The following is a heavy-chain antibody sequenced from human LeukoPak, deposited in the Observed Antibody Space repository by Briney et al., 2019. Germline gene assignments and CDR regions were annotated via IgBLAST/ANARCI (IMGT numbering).Heavy chain of an antibody. CDR1: GFTFSSYG. J-gene: IGHJ4*02. CDR3: AKDPSRDGYNS. Sequence: GRSLRLSCAASGFTFSSYGMHWVRQAPGKGLEWVAVISYDGSNKYYADSVKGRFTISRDNSKNTLYLQMNSLRAEDTAVYYCAKDPSRDGYNSWGQGTLVTVSS. V-gene: IGHV3-30*18. D-gene: IGHD5-24*01. CDR2: ISYDGSNK.